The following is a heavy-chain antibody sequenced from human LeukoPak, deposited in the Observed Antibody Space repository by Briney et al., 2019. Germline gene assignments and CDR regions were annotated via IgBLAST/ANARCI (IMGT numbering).Heavy chain of an antibody. CDR1: GGSISSYY. V-gene: IGHV4-59*01. D-gene: IGHD4-17*01. CDR3: ARPMTTVTPGAFDI. Sequence: SETLSLTCTVSGGSISSYYWSWIRQPPGKGLEWIGYIYYSGSTNYNPSLKSRVTISVDTSENQFSLKLSSVTAADTAVYYCARPMTTVTPGAFDIWGQGTMVTVSS. CDR2: IYYSGST. J-gene: IGHJ3*02.